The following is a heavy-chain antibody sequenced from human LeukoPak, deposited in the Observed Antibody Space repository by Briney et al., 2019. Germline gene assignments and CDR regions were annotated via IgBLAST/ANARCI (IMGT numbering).Heavy chain of an antibody. D-gene: IGHD3-3*01. CDR1: GGSLSDYY. V-gene: IGHV4-34*01. J-gene: IGHJ6*02. Sequence: SETLSLTCTVYGGSLSDYYRSWIRQSPGKGLQWIGEIDQSGSTSYDPSLKSRVTISIDTSKKQFSLKMSSVTAADTAVYYCARVLRSLEWLPYGMDVWGQGTTVTVSS. CDR2: IDQSGST. CDR3: ARVLRSLEWLPYGMDV.